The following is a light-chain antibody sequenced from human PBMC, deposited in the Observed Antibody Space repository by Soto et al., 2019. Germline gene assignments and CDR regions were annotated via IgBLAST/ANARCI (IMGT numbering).Light chain of an antibody. CDR3: QHYDSLPPFT. Sequence: DIQMTQSPSSLSASVGARVSITCQASQDIRTSLSWFQQKPGRAPKLLIYGASYLETGVPSRFRGSGSGTDFTFTISSLQPEDTATYYCQHYDSLPPFTFGPGTKVDI. V-gene: IGKV1-33*01. CDR2: GAS. J-gene: IGKJ3*01. CDR1: QDIRTS.